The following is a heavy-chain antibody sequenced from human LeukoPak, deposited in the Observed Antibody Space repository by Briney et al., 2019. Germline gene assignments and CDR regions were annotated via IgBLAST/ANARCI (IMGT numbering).Heavy chain of an antibody. CDR3: ASYIVVVPAATYYFDY. Sequence: GGSLRLSCAASGFTFSSYWMSWVRQAPGKGLEWVANVKQDGSEKYYVDSVKGRFTISRDNAKNSLYLQMNSLRAEDTAVYYCASYIVVVPAATYYFDYWGQGTLVTVSS. CDR2: VKQDGSEK. D-gene: IGHD2-2*01. CDR1: GFTFSSYW. V-gene: IGHV3-7*01. J-gene: IGHJ4*02.